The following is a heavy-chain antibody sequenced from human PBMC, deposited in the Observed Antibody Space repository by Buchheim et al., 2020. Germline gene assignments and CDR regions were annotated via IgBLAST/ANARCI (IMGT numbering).Heavy chain of an antibody. J-gene: IGHJ4*02. CDR2: IKEDGSET. V-gene: IGHV3-7*01. D-gene: IGHD6-6*01. CDR1: GFTFKTYW. CDR3: GRFTRGSSGDY. Sequence: EVQLVESGGDLVQPGGSLRLSCVVSGFTFKTYWMSWVRQAPGKGLEWVANIKEDGSETYYVDSVKGRFTISRDNAKSSLYLQMNSLRAEDTAVYYWGRFTRGSSGDYWGQGTL.